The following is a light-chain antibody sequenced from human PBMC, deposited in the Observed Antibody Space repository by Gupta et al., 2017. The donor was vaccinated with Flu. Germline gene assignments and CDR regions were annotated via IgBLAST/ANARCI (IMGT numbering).Light chain of an antibody. CDR3: CSYAGSSTWV. V-gene: IGLV2-23*01. Sequence: QSALTQPASVSGSPGQSITISCTGTSSDVGSYNLVSWYQQHPGKAPNLVIYEGSKRPSGVSNRFSGSKSGNTASLRISGRQAEDEADYYCCSYAGSSTWVFGGGTKLTVL. CDR1: SSDVGSYNL. J-gene: IGLJ3*02. CDR2: EGS.